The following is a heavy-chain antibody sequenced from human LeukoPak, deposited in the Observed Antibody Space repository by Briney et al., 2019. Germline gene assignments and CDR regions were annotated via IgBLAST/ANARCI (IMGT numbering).Heavy chain of an antibody. J-gene: IGHJ6*04. CDR3: AELGITMIGGV. CDR2: ISSSGSTI. D-gene: IGHD3-10*02. Sequence: GGSLRLSCTVSGFTVTSNSMSWVRQAPGKGLEWVSYISSSGSTIYYADSVKGRFTISRDNAKNSLYLQMNSLRAEDTAVYYCAELGITMIGGVWGKGTTVTISS. V-gene: IGHV3-48*04. CDR1: GFTVTSNS.